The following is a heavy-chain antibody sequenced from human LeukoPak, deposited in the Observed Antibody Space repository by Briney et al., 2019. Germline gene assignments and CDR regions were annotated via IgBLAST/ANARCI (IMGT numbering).Heavy chain of an antibody. CDR3: ARLYYYYDSSGYPDDY. V-gene: IGHV4-34*01. J-gene: IGHJ4*02. CDR1: GGSFSGYY. D-gene: IGHD3-22*01. Sequence: SETLSLTCTVYGGSFSGYYWSWIRQPPGKGLEWIGEINHSGSTNYNPSLKSRVTISVDTSKNQFSLKLSSVTAADTAVYYCARLYYYYDSSGYPDDYWGQGTLVTVSS. CDR2: INHSGST.